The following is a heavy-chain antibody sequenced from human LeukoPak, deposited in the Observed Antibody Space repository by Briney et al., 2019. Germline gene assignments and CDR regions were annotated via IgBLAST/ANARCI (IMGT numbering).Heavy chain of an antibody. CDR3: ARDRVATTGGVRWFDP. CDR2: ISAYDGKT. J-gene: IGHJ5*02. D-gene: IGHD5-12*01. Sequence: ASVKVSCKASGYTFTSYGISWVRQAPGQGLEWMGWISAYDGKTDYAQNLQGRVIMTTDASASTAYMELRSLRSDDTAVYYCARDRVATTGGVRWFDPWGQGTLVTVSS. CDR1: GYTFTSYG. V-gene: IGHV1-18*01.